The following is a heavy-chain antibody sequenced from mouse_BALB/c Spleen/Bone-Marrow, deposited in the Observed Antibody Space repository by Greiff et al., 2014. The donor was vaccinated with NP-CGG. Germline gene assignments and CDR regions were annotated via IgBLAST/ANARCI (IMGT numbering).Heavy chain of an antibody. Sequence: VQLQESGAELMKPGASVKISRKATGYTFSSYWIEWVKQRPGHGLEWIGEILPGSGSTKYNEKFKGKATFTADTSSNTAYMQLSSLTSEDSAVYYCARKEGFWGTFAYWGQGTLVTVSA. D-gene: IGHD4-1*01. V-gene: IGHV1-9*01. CDR1: GYTFSSYW. CDR2: ILPGSGST. CDR3: ARKEGFWGTFAY. J-gene: IGHJ3*01.